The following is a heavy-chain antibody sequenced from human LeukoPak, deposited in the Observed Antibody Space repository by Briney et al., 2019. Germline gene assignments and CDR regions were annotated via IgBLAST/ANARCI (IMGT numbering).Heavy chain of an antibody. J-gene: IGHJ4*02. CDR3: ARDQVECTGGTCQSRVGFDF. Sequence: PSETLSLTCTVSGDSISNGVKYWSWIRQHPGRGPEWIGYIYHSGRSYYNPSLKSQITMSVDTSKNQFSLNLSSVTAADTAVYYCARDQVECTGGTCQSRVGFDFWGQGTLVTVSS. V-gene: IGHV4-31*01. D-gene: IGHD2-8*02. CDR1: GDSISNGVKY. CDR2: IYHSGRS.